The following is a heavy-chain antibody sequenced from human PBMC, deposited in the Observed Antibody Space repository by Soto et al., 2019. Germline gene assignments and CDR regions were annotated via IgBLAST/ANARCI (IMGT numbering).Heavy chain of an antibody. V-gene: IGHV1-69*13. CDR1: GGTFSSYA. J-gene: IGHJ5*02. Sequence: VKVSCKASGGTFSSYAISWVRQAPGQGLEWMGGIIPIFGTANYAQKFQGRVTITADESTSTAYMELSSLRSEDTAVYYCARARPFTMVRGVTFDPWGQGTLVTVSS. CDR2: IIPIFGTA. D-gene: IGHD3-10*01. CDR3: ARARPFTMVRGVTFDP.